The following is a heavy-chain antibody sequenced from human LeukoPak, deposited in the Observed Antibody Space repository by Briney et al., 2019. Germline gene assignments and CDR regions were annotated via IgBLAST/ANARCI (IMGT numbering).Heavy chain of an antibody. CDR2: FYYSGST. V-gene: IGHV4-59*01. CDR1: GGSLTGYF. Sequence: SETLSLTCAVSGGSLTGYFWTWIRQPPGKGLEWIGHFYYSGSTYYNPSLESRVSISIDTSKTQFSLELNSVTGADTAVYYCARGQRRLQDYWGQGTLVTVSS. CDR3: ARGQRRLQDY. J-gene: IGHJ4*02.